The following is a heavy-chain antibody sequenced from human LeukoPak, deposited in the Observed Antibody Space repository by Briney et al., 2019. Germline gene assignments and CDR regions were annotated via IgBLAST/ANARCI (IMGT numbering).Heavy chain of an antibody. CDR1: GFTFSSYS. CDR2: ISSSSYI. J-gene: IGHJ4*02. D-gene: IGHD6-19*01. CDR3: ARPKVPEYSSALFFDY. Sequence: PGGSLRLSCAASGFTFSSYSMNWVRQAPGKGLEWVSSISSSSYIYYADSVKGRFTISRDNAKNSLYLQMNSLRAEDTAVYYCARPKVPEYSSALFFDYWGQGTLVTVSS. V-gene: IGHV3-21*01.